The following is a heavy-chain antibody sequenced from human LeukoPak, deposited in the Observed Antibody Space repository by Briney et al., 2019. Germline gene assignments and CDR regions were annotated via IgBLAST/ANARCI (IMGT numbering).Heavy chain of an antibody. V-gene: IGHV1-2*06. Sequence: ASVKVSCKASGYTFTNYYMHWVRQAPGQGLEWMGRINPNSGGTHYAQKFQGRVTMTTDTSISTAYMELNRLRSDDTAVYYCAREPMVQDFNWFDPWGQGTLVTVSS. CDR1: GYTFTNYY. CDR3: AREPMVQDFNWFDP. CDR2: INPNSGGT. D-gene: IGHD3-10*01. J-gene: IGHJ5*02.